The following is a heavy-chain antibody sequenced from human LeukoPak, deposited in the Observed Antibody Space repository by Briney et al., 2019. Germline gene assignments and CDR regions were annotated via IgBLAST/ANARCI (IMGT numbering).Heavy chain of an antibody. V-gene: IGHV3-15*01. CDR1: GFTFSSYA. J-gene: IGHJ5*02. Sequence: GGSLRLSCAASGFTFSSYAMSWVRQAPGKGLEWVGRLRSNSDGGTIDYAAPVKGRFALSRDDSKNTLYLQMNSLQTEDTAVYYCATDFYDTTWGQGTLVTVSS. CDR2: LRSNSDGGTI. CDR3: ATDFYDTT. D-gene: IGHD3-22*01.